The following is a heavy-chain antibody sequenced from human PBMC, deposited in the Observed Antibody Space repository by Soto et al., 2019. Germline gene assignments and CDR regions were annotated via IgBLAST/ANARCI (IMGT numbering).Heavy chain of an antibody. D-gene: IGHD3-10*01. CDR2: IKQDGSEK. CDR1: GFTFSSYW. CDR3: ARDWLGVRYGSGSYPFEY. J-gene: IGHJ4*02. V-gene: IGHV3-7*01. Sequence: GGSLRLSCAASGFTFSSYWMSWVRQAPGKGLEWVANIKQDGSEKYYVDSVKGRFTISRDNAKNSLYLQMNSLRAEDTAVYYCARDWLGVRYGSGSYPFEYWGQGTLVTVSS.